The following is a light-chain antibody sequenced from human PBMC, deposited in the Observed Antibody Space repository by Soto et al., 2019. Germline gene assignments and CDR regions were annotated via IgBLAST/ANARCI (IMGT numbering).Light chain of an antibody. V-gene: IGKV1-5*03. Sequence: DIQMTQSPSTLSASVGDRVTITCRASQSISSWLAWYQQKPGKAPKLLIYKASSLESGVPSRFSGSGSGTEFTLTISSLLPDDFATYYCQQYISYPLTFGGGTKVDIK. CDR2: KAS. J-gene: IGKJ4*01. CDR3: QQYISYPLT. CDR1: QSISSW.